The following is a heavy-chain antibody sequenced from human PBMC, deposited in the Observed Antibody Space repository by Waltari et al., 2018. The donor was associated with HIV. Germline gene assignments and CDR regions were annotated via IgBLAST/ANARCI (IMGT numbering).Heavy chain of an antibody. V-gene: IGHV1-69*01. J-gene: IGHJ6*02. CDR2: IIPLFGEA. D-gene: IGHD3-22*01. Sequence: AQLVQSGAEVKKPGSPEKVSCKASAGTVSSSHIRWVRQAPGQGLEWMGAIIPLFGEANYAQKFQGRLTITADESTSTAYMELSSLRSEDTAVYYCARVPDRSGYQRYAMDVWGQGTTVTVS. CDR3: ARVPDRSGYQRYAMDV. CDR1: AGTVSSSH.